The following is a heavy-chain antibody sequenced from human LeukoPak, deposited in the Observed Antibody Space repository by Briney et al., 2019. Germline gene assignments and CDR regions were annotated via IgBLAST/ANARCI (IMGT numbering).Heavy chain of an antibody. J-gene: IGHJ3*02. CDR1: GFTVSSNY. D-gene: IGHD1-26*01. CDR2: IYSDGST. V-gene: IGHV3-53*01. Sequence: PGGSLRLSCAASGFTVSSNYMSWVRQAPGKGLEWVSVIYSDGSTYYAASVKGRFSISRDNSKNTLYLQMNSLRAEDTAVYYCARDLREHGVFDIWGQGTMVTVSS. CDR3: ARDLREHGVFDI.